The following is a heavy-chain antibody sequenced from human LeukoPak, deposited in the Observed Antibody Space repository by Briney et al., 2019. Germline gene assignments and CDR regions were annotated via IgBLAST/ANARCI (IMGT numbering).Heavy chain of an antibody. CDR2: IVVGSGNT. CDR3: ASLLYDSSGYLIADSDY. D-gene: IGHD3-22*01. Sequence: ASVKVSCKASGFTFTSSAVQWVRQARGQRLEWIGWIVVGSGNTNYAQKFQERVTITRDMSTSTAYMELSSLRSEDTAVYYCASLLYDSSGYLIADSDYWGQGTLVTVSS. J-gene: IGHJ4*02. CDR1: GFTFTSSA. V-gene: IGHV1-58*01.